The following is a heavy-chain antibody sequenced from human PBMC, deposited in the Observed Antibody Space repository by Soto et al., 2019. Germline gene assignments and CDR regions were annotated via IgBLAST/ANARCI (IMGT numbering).Heavy chain of an antibody. CDR1: GGSFSGYY. CDR3: ARFSLVRDAFDI. Sequence: SETLSLTCAVYGGSFSGYYWSWIRQPPGKGLEWIGEINHSGSTSYNPSLKSRVTISVDTSKNQFSLKLSPVTAADTAVYYCARFSLVRDAFDIWGQGTMVTVSS. J-gene: IGHJ3*02. D-gene: IGHD1-26*01. V-gene: IGHV4-34*01. CDR2: INHSGST.